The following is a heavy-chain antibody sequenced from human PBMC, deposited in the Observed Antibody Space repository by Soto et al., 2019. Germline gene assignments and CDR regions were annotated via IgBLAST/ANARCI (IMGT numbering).Heavy chain of an antibody. CDR3: AKDRFYYDSSAYYYDAFDI. Sequence: PGGSLRLSYAASGFTFSTYAMSWVRQAPGKGLEWVSAISGSGGSTYYADSVKGRFTISRDNSKNTLYLQMSSLRAEDTALYYCAKDRFYYDSSAYYYDAFDIWGQGTMVTVSS. V-gene: IGHV3-23*01. CDR2: ISGSGGST. D-gene: IGHD3-22*01. J-gene: IGHJ3*02. CDR1: GFTFSTYA.